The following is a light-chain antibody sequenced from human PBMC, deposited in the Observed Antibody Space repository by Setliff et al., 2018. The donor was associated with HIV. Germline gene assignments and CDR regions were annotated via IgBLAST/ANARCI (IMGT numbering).Light chain of an antibody. CDR2: DVI. V-gene: IGLV2-11*01. J-gene: IGLJ1*01. Sequence: QSALAQPASVSGSPGQSITISCTGTSSDVGVYNFVSWYQHHPGKAPKLMIYDVIKRPSGVPDRFSGSKSGNTASLTISGLQAEDEADYYCCSYAGSHTFVFGTGTKVTVL. CDR1: SSDVGVYNF. CDR3: CSYAGSHTFV.